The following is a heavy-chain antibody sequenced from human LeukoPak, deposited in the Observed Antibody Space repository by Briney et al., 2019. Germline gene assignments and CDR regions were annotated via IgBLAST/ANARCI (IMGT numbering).Heavy chain of an antibody. V-gene: IGHV3-23*01. CDR3: ARDGGQVAVAGDFDY. Sequence: GGSLRLSCAASGFTFSSYAMSWVRQAPGKGLEWVSAISGSGGSTYYADSVKGRFTISRDNSKNTLYLQMNSLRAEDTAVYYCARDGGQVAVAGDFDYWGQGTLVTVSS. CDR2: ISGSGGST. D-gene: IGHD6-19*01. CDR1: GFTFSSYA. J-gene: IGHJ4*02.